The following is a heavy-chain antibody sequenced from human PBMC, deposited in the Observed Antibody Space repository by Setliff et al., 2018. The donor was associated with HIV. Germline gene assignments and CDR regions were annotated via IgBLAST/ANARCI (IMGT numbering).Heavy chain of an antibody. Sequence: GGSLRLSCAASGFTVSSNYMTWVRQAPGKGLEWVSVIYRDAKTDYADSVKGRFTISRDNSKNTLYLQMNSLRAEDTAVYYCARVNYDFWSGYFSWYHHYMDVWGKGTTVTVSS. V-gene: IGHV3-66*02. D-gene: IGHD3-3*01. CDR3: ARVNYDFWSGYFSWYHHYMDV. CDR2: IYRDAKT. J-gene: IGHJ6*03. CDR1: GFTVSSNY.